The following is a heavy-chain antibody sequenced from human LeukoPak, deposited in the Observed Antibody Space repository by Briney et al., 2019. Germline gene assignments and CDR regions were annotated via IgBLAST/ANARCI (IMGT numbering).Heavy chain of an antibody. D-gene: IGHD3-10*01. CDR3: ARDSSRFTMVRGVIKAFDY. CDR2: IYYSGST. J-gene: IGHJ4*02. CDR1: GGSISSSSYY. V-gene: IGHV4-39*07. Sequence: SETLSLTCTVSGGSISSSSYYWGWIRQPPGKGLEWIGSIYYSGSTYYNPSLKSRVTISVDTSKNQFSLKLSSVTAADTAVYYCARDSSRFTMVRGVIKAFDYWGQGTLVTVSS.